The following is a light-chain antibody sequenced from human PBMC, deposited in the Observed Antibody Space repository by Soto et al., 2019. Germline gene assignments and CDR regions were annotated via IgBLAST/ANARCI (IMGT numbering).Light chain of an antibody. V-gene: IGKV3-20*01. CDR1: QSVSSSY. J-gene: IGKJ1*01. CDR3: QQYGNSPQT. Sequence: DTVLTQSPGTLSLSPGERATLSCRASQSVSSSYLAWYQQKPGQSPRLLIYGASNRPTGIPDRFSGSGSGTDFTLTISRLEPEDFAVYYCQQYGNSPQTFGHETKVEIK. CDR2: GAS.